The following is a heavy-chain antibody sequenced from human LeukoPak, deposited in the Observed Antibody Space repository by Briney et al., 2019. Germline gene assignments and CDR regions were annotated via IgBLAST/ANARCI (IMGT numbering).Heavy chain of an antibody. CDR2: ISPSSGSR. J-gene: IGHJ5*02. Sequence: ASVKVSCKASGYTFTSYGISWLRQAPGQGLEWMGIISPSSGSRIYTQRFQGRVTLTSDTSTSTFYMELSSLRSEDTAVYQCARDTEWALDHWGQGTLVTVSS. V-gene: IGHV1-46*01. CDR3: ARDTEWALDH. D-gene: IGHD2-8*01. CDR1: GYTFTSYG.